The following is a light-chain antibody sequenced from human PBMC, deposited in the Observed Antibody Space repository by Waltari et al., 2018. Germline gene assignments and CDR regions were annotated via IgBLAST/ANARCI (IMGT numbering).Light chain of an antibody. CDR1: RSNIGSYS. Sequence: QSVLTQPPSQSGTPGQRVTMSCSGSRSNIGSYSVNWYQQLPGKAPSLLMHSNDQRPSGVPGRFSASKSGTSASLDISGLQSEDEGDYYCAAWDDSLSGAWVFGGGTKLTVL. CDR2: SND. CDR3: AAWDDSLSGAWV. J-gene: IGLJ3*02. V-gene: IGLV1-44*01.